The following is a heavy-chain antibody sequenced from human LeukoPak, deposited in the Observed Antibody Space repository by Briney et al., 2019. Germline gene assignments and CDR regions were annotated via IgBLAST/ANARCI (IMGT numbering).Heavy chain of an antibody. CDR2: ISSSSSTI. Sequence: GGSLRLSCAASGFTFSSYAMSWVRQAPGKGLEWVSYISSSSSTIYYADSVKGRFTISRDNAKNSLYLQMNSLRAEDTAVYYCASEYSSSSPHYYYYYYMDVWGKGTTVTVSS. CDR3: ASEYSSSSPHYYYYYYMDV. J-gene: IGHJ6*03. V-gene: IGHV3-48*01. D-gene: IGHD6-6*01. CDR1: GFTFSSYA.